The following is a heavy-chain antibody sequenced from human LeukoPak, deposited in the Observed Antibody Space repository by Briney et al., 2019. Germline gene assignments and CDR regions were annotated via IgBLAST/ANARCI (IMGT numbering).Heavy chain of an antibody. D-gene: IGHD6-13*01. CDR3: TRERKSGIAAFVH. J-gene: IGHJ4*02. CDR1: GFTFSSYG. Sequence: RSLCLSCAASGFTFSSYGMHWVRQAPGKGLEWVAVIWYDGINKFHADSVKGRFTISRDNSKNTLYLQMNSLRAEDTAVYYCTRERKSGIAAFVHWGQGTLVTVSS. CDR2: IWYDGINK. V-gene: IGHV3-33*01.